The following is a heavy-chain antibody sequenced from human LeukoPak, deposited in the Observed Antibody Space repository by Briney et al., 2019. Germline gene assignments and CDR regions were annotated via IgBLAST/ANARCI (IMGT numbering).Heavy chain of an antibody. D-gene: IGHD1-14*01. CDR1: GFTFSSYA. Sequence: GGSLRLSCAASGFTFSSYAINWVRQAPGKGLEWVSSINASGGSTYYADSVKGRFTISRDNSKNTLYLQMNSLRAEDTAVYYCAKPAKTDYADYWGQGTLVTVSS. V-gene: IGHV3-23*01. CDR3: AKPAKTDYADY. J-gene: IGHJ4*02. CDR2: INASGGST.